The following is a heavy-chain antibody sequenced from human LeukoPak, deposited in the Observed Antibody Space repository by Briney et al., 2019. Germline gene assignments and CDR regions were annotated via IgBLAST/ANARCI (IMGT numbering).Heavy chain of an antibody. CDR2: ISSSSSYI. CDR1: GFTLSSYS. V-gene: IGHV3-21*01. CDR3: ARSTRYNCFDP. Sequence: GGSLRLSCAASGFTLSSYSMNWVRPPPGKGLEWVSSISSSSSYIYHADSVKGRLTISRDNAKNSLYLQMNSLRAEDTAVYYCARSTRYNCFDPWGQGTLVTVSS. J-gene: IGHJ5*02.